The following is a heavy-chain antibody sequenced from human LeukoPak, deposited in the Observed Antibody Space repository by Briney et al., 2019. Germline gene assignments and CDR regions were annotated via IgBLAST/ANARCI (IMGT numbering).Heavy chain of an antibody. Sequence: GGSLRLSCAASGFTFNTYWMHWVRQAPGKGLVWVSHINPDGSQTNYADSVTGRFTISRDNAKNTLFLQMNGLRADDTAVYYCAKALATLTTVWDLWGQGTLVSVSS. CDR3: AKALATLTTVWDL. D-gene: IGHD4-17*01. CDR2: INPDGSQT. J-gene: IGHJ5*02. CDR1: GFTFNTYW. V-gene: IGHV3-74*01.